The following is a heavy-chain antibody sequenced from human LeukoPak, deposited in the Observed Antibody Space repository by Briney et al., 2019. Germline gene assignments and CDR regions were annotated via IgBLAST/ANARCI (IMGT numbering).Heavy chain of an antibody. D-gene: IGHD3-9*01. CDR1: GGSISSSSYY. CDR3: ARRMVLRYFDWPYYGMDV. J-gene: IGHJ6*02. Sequence: SETLSLTCTVSGGSISSSSYYCGWIRQPPGKGLEWIGSIYYSGSTYYNPSLKSRVTISVDTSKNQFSLKLSSVTAADTAVYYCARRMVLRYFDWPYYGMDVWGQGTTVTVSS. CDR2: IYYSGST. V-gene: IGHV4-39*01.